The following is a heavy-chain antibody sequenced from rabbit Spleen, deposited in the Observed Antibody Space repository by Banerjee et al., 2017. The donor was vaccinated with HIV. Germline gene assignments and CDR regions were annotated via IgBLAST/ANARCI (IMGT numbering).Heavy chain of an antibody. CDR1: GFSFSSSYY. CDR2: IYGGSSGST. V-gene: IGHV1S45*01. CDR3: ARDWGYGYTDYIYSGLDV. D-gene: IGHD6-1*01. Sequence: QEQLVESGGGLVQPEGSLTLTCTASGFSFSSSYYMCWVRQAPGKGLEWIGCIYGGSSGSTYYASWAKGRFTISKTSSTTVTLQMTSLTAADTATYFCARDWGYGYTDYIYSGLDVWGQGTLVTVS. J-gene: IGHJ3*01.